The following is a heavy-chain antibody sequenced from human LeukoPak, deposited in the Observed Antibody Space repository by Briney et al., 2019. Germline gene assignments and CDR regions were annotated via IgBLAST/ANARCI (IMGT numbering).Heavy chain of an antibody. D-gene: IGHD6-13*01. Sequence: SETLSLTCAVYGGSFSGYYWSWIRQPPGKGLEWIGEINHSGSTNYNPSLKSRVTISVDTSKNQFSLKLSSVTAADTAVYYCARRGSSSRFPWYFDYWGQGTLVTVSS. CDR2: INHSGST. CDR3: ARRGSSSRFPWYFDY. V-gene: IGHV4-34*01. J-gene: IGHJ4*02. CDR1: GGSFSGYY.